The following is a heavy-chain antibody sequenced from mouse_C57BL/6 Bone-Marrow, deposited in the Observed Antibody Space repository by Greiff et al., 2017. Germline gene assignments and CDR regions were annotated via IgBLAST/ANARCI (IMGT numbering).Heavy chain of an antibody. CDR2: ISSGGSYT. CDR3: ARRGNWDDY. CDR1: GFTFSSYG. J-gene: IGHJ2*01. Sequence: EVHLVESGGDLVKPGGSLKLSCAASGFTFSSYGMSWFRQTPDKRLEWVATISSGGSYTYYPDSVKGRFTISRDNAKNTLYLQMSSLKSEDTAMYYCARRGNWDDYWGQGTTLTVSS. V-gene: IGHV5-6*01. D-gene: IGHD4-1*01.